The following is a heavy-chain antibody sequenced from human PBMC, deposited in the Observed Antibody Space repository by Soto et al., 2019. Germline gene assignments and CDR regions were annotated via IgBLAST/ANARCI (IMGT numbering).Heavy chain of an antibody. CDR3: AKEGYISSGEDAIDM. Sequence: GGSLRLSCAASGFTFSRYAMNWVRQDPGKGLEWVSGISGSGGSTYYADSVKGRLTISRDNSKNTLYLQMNNLRAEDTALYYCAKEGYISSGEDAIDMWGQGTMVTVSS. J-gene: IGHJ3*02. CDR2: ISGSGGST. D-gene: IGHD6-13*01. V-gene: IGHV3-23*01. CDR1: GFTFSRYA.